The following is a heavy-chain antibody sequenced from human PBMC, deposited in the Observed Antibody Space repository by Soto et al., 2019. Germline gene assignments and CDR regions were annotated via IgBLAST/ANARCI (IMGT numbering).Heavy chain of an antibody. J-gene: IGHJ4*02. D-gene: IGHD1-26*01. Sequence: GGSLRLSCAASGFTFSTYPMSWVRQAPGKGLEWVSIISGSGGNTDYADSVKGRFTMSRDNSKNTVYLQMNSLRAEDTAVYYCVKVPLKYSGSYFDYWGQGTLVTVSS. CDR1: GFTFSTYP. CDR3: VKVPLKYSGSYFDY. V-gene: IGHV3-23*01. CDR2: ISGSGGNT.